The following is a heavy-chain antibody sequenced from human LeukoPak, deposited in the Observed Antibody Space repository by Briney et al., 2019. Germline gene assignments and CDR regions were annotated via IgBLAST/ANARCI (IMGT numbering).Heavy chain of an antibody. CDR3: AFPAGAAYRFDY. Sequence: SGGSLRLSCAVSGFTFSDYAMSWVRQAPGKGLEWVSSFSVSGGNTYYADSVKGRFTISRDNSKNMLYLQMNSLRAEDTAVYYCAFPAGAAYRFDYWGQGTLVTVSS. CDR1: GFTFSDYA. CDR2: FSVSGGNT. J-gene: IGHJ4*02. D-gene: IGHD1-1*01. V-gene: IGHV3-23*01.